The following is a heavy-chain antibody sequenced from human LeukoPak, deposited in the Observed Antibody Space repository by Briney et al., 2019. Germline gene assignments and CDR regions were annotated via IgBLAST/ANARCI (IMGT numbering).Heavy chain of an antibody. J-gene: IGHJ3*02. CDR1: GFTFSSYA. V-gene: IGHV3-23*01. Sequence: GGSLRLSCAASGFTFSSYAMSWVRQAPGKGLEWVPAISGSGGSTYYADSVKGRFTISRDNSKNTLYLQMNSLRAEDTAVYYCAKDPVGSSPPPDAFDIWGQGTMVTVSS. CDR2: ISGSGGST. CDR3: AKDPVGSSPPPDAFDI. D-gene: IGHD6-6*01.